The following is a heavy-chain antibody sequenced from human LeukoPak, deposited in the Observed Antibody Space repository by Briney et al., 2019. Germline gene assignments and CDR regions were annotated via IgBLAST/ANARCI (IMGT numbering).Heavy chain of an antibody. Sequence: GGSLRLSCAASGVTLSPYWMAWVRQAPGKGLEWVAAINQDGSGEYYMESVKGRFSVSRDNARNSAYLQLDSLRGEDSAVYYCVSGYTSGYWGQGSQVTVHS. CDR1: GVTLSPYW. V-gene: IGHV3-7*01. CDR3: VSGYTSGY. J-gene: IGHJ1*01. D-gene: IGHD6-19*01. CDR2: INQDGSGE.